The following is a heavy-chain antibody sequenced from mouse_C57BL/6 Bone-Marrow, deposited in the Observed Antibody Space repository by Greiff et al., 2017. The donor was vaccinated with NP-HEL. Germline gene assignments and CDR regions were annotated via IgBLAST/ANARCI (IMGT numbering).Heavy chain of an antibody. D-gene: IGHD1-1*01. V-gene: IGHV1-82*01. CDR1: GYAFSSSW. Sequence: VQLQQSGPELVKPGASVKISCKASGYAFSSSWMNWVKQRPGKGLEWIGRIYPGDGDTNYNGKFKGKATLTADKSSSTAYRQLSSLTSRESAVYFCARGVYITAVVASCWYFDVWGTGTTVTVSS. J-gene: IGHJ1*03. CDR3: ARGVYITAVVASCWYFDV. CDR2: IYPGDGDT.